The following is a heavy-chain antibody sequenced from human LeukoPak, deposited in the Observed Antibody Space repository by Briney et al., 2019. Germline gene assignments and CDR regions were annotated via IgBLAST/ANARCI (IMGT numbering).Heavy chain of an antibody. CDR3: ARGGHIVVVTAIYGDAFDI. CDR2: ISSSSSTI. CDR1: GFTFSSYS. D-gene: IGHD2-21*02. Sequence: GGSLRLSCAASGFTFSSYSMNWVRRAPGKGLEWVSYISSSSSTIYYADSVKGRFTISRDNAKNSLYLQMNSLRAEDTAVYYCARGGHIVVVTAIYGDAFDIWGQGTMVTVSS. V-gene: IGHV3-48*01. J-gene: IGHJ3*02.